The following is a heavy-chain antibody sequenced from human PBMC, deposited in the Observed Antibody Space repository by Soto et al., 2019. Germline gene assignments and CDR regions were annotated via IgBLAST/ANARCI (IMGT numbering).Heavy chain of an antibody. D-gene: IGHD3-10*01. CDR3: ARVVRGVDVYYYYYYMDV. CDR1: GGSISSYY. V-gene: IGHV4-59*01. J-gene: IGHJ6*03. Sequence: TLSLTCTVSGGSISSYYWSWIRQPPGKGLEWIGYIYYSGSTNYNPSLKSRVTISVDTSKNQFSLKLSSVTAADTAVYYCARVVRGVDVYYYYYYMDVWGKGTTVTVSS. CDR2: IYYSGST.